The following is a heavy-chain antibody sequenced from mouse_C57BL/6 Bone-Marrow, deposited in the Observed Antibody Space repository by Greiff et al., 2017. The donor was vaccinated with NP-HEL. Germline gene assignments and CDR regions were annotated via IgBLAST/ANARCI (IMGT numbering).Heavy chain of an antibody. D-gene: IGHD1-1*01. J-gene: IGHJ2*01. V-gene: IGHV1-39*01. Sequence: EVQLQQSGPELVKPGDEVKREGKEAGDGSKGGRRDGGKRRGGRCLEWIGVINPNYGTTSYNQKFKGKATLTVDQSSSTAYMQLNSLTSEDSAVYYCARTGPHYYGSLDYWGQGTTLTVSS. CDR3: ARTGPHYYGSLDY. CDR1: GDGSKGGR. CDR2: INPNYGTT.